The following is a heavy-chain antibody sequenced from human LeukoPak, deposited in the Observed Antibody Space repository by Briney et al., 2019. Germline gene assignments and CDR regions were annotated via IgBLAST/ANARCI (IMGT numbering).Heavy chain of an antibody. CDR2: IYYSGST. CDR3: ASFGGVYYYDSSGYYSDY. V-gene: IGHV4-61*01. CDR1: GGSVSSGSYY. Sequence: SETRSLTCTVSGGSVSSGSYYWSWIRQPPGKGLEWIGYIYYSGSTNYNPSLKSRVTISVDTSKNQFSLKLSSVTAADTAVYYCASFGGVYYYDSSGYYSDYWGQGTLVTVSS. J-gene: IGHJ4*02. D-gene: IGHD3-22*01.